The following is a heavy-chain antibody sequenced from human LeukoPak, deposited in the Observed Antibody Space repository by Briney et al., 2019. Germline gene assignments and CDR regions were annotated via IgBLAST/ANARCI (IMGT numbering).Heavy chain of an antibody. V-gene: IGHV4-4*09. CDR2: IYASGSA. CDR3: ARHARFCTSTSCYDY. Sequence: SETLSLTCTVSGGSISTYYWSWFRQPPGKGLKWIGYIYASGSANYNPSLKSRVTISVDTSKSQFSLKLTSVTAADTAVYYCARHARFCTSTSCYDYWGQGTLVTVSS. J-gene: IGHJ4*02. D-gene: IGHD2-2*01. CDR1: GGSISTYY.